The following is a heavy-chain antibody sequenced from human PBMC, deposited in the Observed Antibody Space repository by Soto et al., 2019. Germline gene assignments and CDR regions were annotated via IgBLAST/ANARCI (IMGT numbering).Heavy chain of an antibody. V-gene: IGHV3-49*04. CDR2: IRNTPYGGTT. J-gene: IGHJ5*02. Sequence: LRLSCATSGFTFRDHGMTWVRQAPGKGLEWVGFIRNTPYGGTTDYAASVRGRFTISRDDSASIAYLQMNSLKTEDSGLYYCSRGSFGYYGPWGPGTLVTVSS. CDR3: SRGSFGYYGP. CDR1: GFTFRDHG. D-gene: IGHD2-2*03.